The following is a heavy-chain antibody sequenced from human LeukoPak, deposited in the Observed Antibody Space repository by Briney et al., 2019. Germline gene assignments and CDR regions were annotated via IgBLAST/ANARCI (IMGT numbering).Heavy chain of an antibody. CDR1: PLSVTNYY. V-gene: IGHV4-59*08. CDR3: ARHASYFYSSPYAD. CDR2: IYYTGNT. D-gene: IGHD3-22*01. J-gene: IGHJ4*02. Sequence: SQTLSLTCAVSPLSVTNYYWSWIRQPPGKGLEWIGYIYYTGNTNYNPSLKSRVTLSLDTSKNQFSLRLNSVTATDTAVYYCARHASYFYSSPYADWGQGTLVTVSS.